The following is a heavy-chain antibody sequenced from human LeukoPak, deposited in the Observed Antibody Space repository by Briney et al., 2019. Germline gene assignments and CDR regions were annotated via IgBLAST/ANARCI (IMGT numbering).Heavy chain of an antibody. CDR1: GGTFSSYA. V-gene: IGHV1-69*13. J-gene: IGHJ4*02. CDR2: IIPIFGTA. D-gene: IGHD3-9*01. CDR3: AAYYDILTGYSSYFDY. Sequence: SVKVSCKASGGTFSSYAISWVRQAPGQGLEWMGGIIPIFGTANYAQKFQGRVTITADESTSTAYMELSSLRSEDTAVYYCAAYYDILTGYSSYFDYWGQGTLVTVS.